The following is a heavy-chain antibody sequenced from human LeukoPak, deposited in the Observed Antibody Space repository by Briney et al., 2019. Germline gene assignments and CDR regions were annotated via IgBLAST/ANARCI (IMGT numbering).Heavy chain of an antibody. CDR3: ATIRGYSYGPFDY. Sequence: GGSLRLSCAASGFTFSSYAMSWVRQAPGKGLEWVSAISGSGGSTYYADSVKGRFTISRDNSKNTLYLQMNSLRAEDTAVYYCATIRGYSYGPFDYWGQGTLVTVSS. J-gene: IGHJ4*02. D-gene: IGHD5-18*01. CDR1: GFTFSSYA. V-gene: IGHV3-23*01. CDR2: ISGSGGST.